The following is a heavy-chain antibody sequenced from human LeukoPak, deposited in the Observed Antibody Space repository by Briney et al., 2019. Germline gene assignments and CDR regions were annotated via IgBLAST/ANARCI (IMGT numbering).Heavy chain of an antibody. CDR2: IYTSGST. Sequence: SETLSLTCTVSGGSISSYYWSWIRQPAGKGLEWIGRIYTSGSTNYNPSLKSRVTMSVDTSKNQFSLKLSSVTAADTAVYYCARGVRYCGGDCSDAFDIWGQGTMVTVSS. CDR1: GGSISSYY. D-gene: IGHD2-21*02. J-gene: IGHJ3*02. CDR3: ARGVRYCGGDCSDAFDI. V-gene: IGHV4-4*07.